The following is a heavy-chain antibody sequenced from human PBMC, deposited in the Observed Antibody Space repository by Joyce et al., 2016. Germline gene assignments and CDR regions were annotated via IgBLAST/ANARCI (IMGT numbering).Heavy chain of an antibody. J-gene: IGHJ6*02. CDR1: GFTFSTTW. CDR2: IKPDESEK. CDR3: ATGGGMDV. V-gene: IGHV3-7*01. Sequence: EVQLVESGGGLVQPGGSLRLSCAAYGFTFSTTWMTWVRQSPGKGPEWVANIKPDESEKYYVGSVKTLITISTNNANNSLSLLMTSQGVDDTAVYNCATGGGMDVWGQGTTVTVSS.